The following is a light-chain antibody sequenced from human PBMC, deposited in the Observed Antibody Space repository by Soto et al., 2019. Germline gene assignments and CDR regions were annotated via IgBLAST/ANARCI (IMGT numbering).Light chain of an antibody. V-gene: IGKV1-27*01. Sequence: DVQMTQSPPSLSASIGDRVSITCRASQDIKSSLAWYQKRSGKPPKLLIFTASRSEAGVPSRFRGSGSGTDFTLTITGLQPEDFATYYCQQYDNGPLTFGGGTEVE. CDR3: QQYDNGPLT. CDR1: QDIKSS. CDR2: TAS. J-gene: IGKJ4*01.